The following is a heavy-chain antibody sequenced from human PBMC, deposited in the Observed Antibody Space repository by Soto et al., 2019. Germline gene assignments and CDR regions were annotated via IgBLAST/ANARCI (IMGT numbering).Heavy chain of an antibody. CDR3: PKDGKVLNWYTGNSASSTNWLAP. CDR2: ISYDGSNK. D-gene: IGHD1-20*01. J-gene: IGHJ5*02. CDR1: GFTFSSYG. V-gene: IGHV3-30*18. Sequence: GGSLRLSCAASGFTFSSYGMHWVRQAPGKGLEWVAVISYDGSNKYYADSVKGRFTISRDNSKNTLYLQMNSLRAEDTAVYYCPKDGKVLNWYTGNSASSTNWLAPWAQETLVTIPS.